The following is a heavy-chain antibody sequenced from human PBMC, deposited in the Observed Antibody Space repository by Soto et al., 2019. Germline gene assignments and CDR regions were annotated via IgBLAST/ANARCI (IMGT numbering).Heavy chain of an antibody. CDR2: IHHSGST. CDR3: VRGVLS. V-gene: IGHV4-31*01. D-gene: IGHD3-10*01. J-gene: IGHJ1*01. Sequence: QVQLQESGPGLVKASQTLSLTCNVSGGSISSGGYYWTWIRQHPGKGLEWIGNIHHSGSTFYNPFLLSAXSISVDTSKNQFSLKLSSVTAADTAVYFCVRGVLSWGQGTLVTVSS. CDR1: GGSISSGGYY.